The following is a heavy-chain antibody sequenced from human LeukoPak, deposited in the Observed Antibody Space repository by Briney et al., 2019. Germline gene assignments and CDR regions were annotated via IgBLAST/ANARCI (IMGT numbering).Heavy chain of an antibody. CDR2: IYYSGST. V-gene: IGHV4-59*01. J-gene: IGHJ4*02. CDR1: GGSISSYY. Sequence: SETLSLTCTVSGGSISSYYWSWIRQPPGKGLEWIGYIYYSGSTNYNPSLKSRVTISVDTSKNQFSLKLSSVTAADTAVYYCARDRYYDSSGSSAGGYFDYWGQGTLVTVSS. CDR3: ARDRYYDSSGSSAGGYFDY. D-gene: IGHD3-22*01.